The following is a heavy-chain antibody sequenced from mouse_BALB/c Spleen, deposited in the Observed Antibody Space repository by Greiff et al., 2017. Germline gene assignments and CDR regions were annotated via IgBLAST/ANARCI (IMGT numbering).Heavy chain of an antibody. J-gene: IGHJ4*01. CDR1: GFTFSSFG. CDR3: ARRSPYYYAMDY. CDR2: ISSGSSTI. Sequence: EVQLVESGGGLVQPGGSRKLSCAASGFTFSSFGMHWVRQAPEKGLEWVAYISSGSSTIYYADTVKGRFTISRDNPKNTLFLQMTSLRSEDTAMYYCARRSPYYYAMDYWGQGTSVTVSS. V-gene: IGHV5-17*02.